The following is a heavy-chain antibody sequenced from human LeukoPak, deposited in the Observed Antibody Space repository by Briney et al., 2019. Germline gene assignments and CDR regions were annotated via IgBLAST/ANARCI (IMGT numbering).Heavy chain of an antibody. Sequence: SETLSPTCTVSGGSISSYYWSWIRQPAGKGLEWIERIYTSGSTNYNASLKSRVSMSVDTSKNQFSLKLSSVTAADTAVFYCARENSGSYREFDYWGQGTLVTVSS. V-gene: IGHV4-4*07. CDR3: ARENSGSYREFDY. CDR2: IYTSGST. CDR1: GGSISSYY. D-gene: IGHD1-26*01. J-gene: IGHJ4*02.